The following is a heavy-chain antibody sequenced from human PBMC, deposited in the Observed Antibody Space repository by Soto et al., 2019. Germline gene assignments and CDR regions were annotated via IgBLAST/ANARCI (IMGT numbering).Heavy chain of an antibody. D-gene: IGHD3-3*01. CDR3: ASTPAYYCFWGGHHLFYYGMDV. V-gene: IGHV5-51*01. J-gene: IGHJ6*02. CDR2: IYPVDYDT. CDR1: GYSFTSYW. Sequence: GESLKISCKASGYSFTSYWIAWVRQMPGKDLEWMGIIYPVDYDTRYSPSFQGQVTISAHKSISTAYLQWSSLKASATAMYYFASTPAYYCFWGGHHLFYYGMDVWAQGTMDTVSS.